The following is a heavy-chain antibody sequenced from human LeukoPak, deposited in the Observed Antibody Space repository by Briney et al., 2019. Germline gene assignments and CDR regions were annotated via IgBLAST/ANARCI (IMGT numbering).Heavy chain of an antibody. CDR2: ISGSGGST. V-gene: IGHV3-23*01. CDR1: GFTFSSYA. CDR3: AKGGGWYFYYFDY. Sequence: GGSLRLSCAASGFTFSSYAMSWVRQAPGKGLEWVSAISGSGGSTYYADSVKGRFTISRGNSKNTLYLQMNSLRAEDTAVYYCAKGGGWYFYYFDYWGQRTLVTVSS. J-gene: IGHJ4*02. D-gene: IGHD6-19*01.